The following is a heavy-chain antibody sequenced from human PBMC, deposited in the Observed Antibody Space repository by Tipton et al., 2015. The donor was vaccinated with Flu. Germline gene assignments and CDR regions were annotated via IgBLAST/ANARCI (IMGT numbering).Heavy chain of an antibody. D-gene: IGHD1-26*01. CDR2: VSDSADNT. CDR3: ARPLRPTDSASYYSAFDV. Sequence: SLRLSCVASGFTFSSYAMTWVRQAPGKGLEWVSSVSDSADNTFYADSVQGRFTITRDSPTNTLYLQMQSLRGDDTAVYYCARPLRPTDSASYYSAFDVWGQGTVVPVSP. V-gene: IGHV3-23*01. CDR1: GFTFSSYA. J-gene: IGHJ3*01.